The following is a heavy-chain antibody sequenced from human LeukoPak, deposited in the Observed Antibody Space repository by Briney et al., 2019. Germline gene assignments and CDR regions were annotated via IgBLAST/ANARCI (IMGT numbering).Heavy chain of an antibody. CDR3: ARGEYSGGPYYYYGMDV. CDR2: IKQDGSEK. V-gene: IGHV3-7*03. CDR1: GFNFRTTW. Sequence: GSLRLSCAASGFNFRTTWMNWVRQAPGKGLEWVANIKQDGSEKYYVDSVKGRFTISRDNAKNSLYLQMNSLRAEDTAVYYCARGEYSGGPYYYYGMDVWGKGTTVTVSS. D-gene: IGHD6-6*01. J-gene: IGHJ6*04.